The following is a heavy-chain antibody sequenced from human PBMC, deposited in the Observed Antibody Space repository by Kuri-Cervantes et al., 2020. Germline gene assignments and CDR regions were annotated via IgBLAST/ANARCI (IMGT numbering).Heavy chain of an antibody. J-gene: IGHJ6*02. V-gene: IGHV3-13*01. Sequence: ETLSLTCAASGFTFSSHDMHWVRQTTGKGLEWVSGIGTAGDTYYPGSVKGRFTISRENAKNSLYLQMNSLRAGDTAVYYCARSGIRFLEWLGGSYGMDVWGQGTTVTVSS. CDR2: IGTAGDT. D-gene: IGHD3-3*01. CDR1: GFTFSSHD. CDR3: ARSGIRFLEWLGGSYGMDV.